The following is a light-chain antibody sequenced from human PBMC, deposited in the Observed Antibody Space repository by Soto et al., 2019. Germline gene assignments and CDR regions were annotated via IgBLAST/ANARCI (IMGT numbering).Light chain of an antibody. J-gene: IGKJ1*01. CDR3: QQYGSSPWT. V-gene: IGKV3-20*01. CDR1: QSVSSSY. CDR2: GAS. Sequence: EIVLTQSPGTLSLSPGERATLYCRASQSVSSSYLAWYQQKPGQAPRLLIYGASSRATGFPDRFSGSGSGTDFTLTISRLEPEDFAVYYCQQYGSSPWTFGQGTKVDIK.